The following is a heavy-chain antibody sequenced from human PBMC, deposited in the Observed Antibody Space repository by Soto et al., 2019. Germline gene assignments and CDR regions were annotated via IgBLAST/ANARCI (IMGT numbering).Heavy chain of an antibody. Sequence: TSETLPHTRTVSDGSSRDGRCYWVWKKQPPGKGLEWIGSIYYSGSTYSNPSLKSRVTIFVDTSKNQFSLRLSSVTAADTAVYYCARHSDCSGGSCYSEYFAVGNWFDPWGQGTLVTVSS. CDR3: ARHSDCSGGSCYSEYFAVGNWFDP. CDR1: DGSSRDGRCY. V-gene: IGHV4-39*01. J-gene: IGHJ5*02. CDR2: IYYSGST. D-gene: IGHD2-15*01.